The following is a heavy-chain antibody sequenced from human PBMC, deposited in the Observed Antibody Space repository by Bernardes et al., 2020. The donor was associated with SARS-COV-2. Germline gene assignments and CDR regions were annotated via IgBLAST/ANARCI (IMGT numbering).Heavy chain of an antibody. CDR3: ATLVSSTYSRLYFDY. CDR2: IFPGDSRT. Sequence: GESLKISCKASGYSFSDSWIGWVRQMPGKGLEWVAIIFPGDSRTRYSPPFQGQVTISADKSITTAYLQWSSLQASDTAMYYCATLVSSTYSRLYFDYWGQGTLITVSS. J-gene: IGHJ4*02. CDR1: GYSFSDSW. D-gene: IGHD2-2*01. V-gene: IGHV5-51*01.